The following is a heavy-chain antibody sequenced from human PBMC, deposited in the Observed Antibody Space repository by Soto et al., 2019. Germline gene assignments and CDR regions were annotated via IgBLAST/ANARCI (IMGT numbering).Heavy chain of an antibody. V-gene: IGHV3-23*01. CDR2: ISGSGGST. D-gene: IGHD3-16*01. CDR3: AKDVLADYDYVWGSGPYNWFDP. J-gene: IGHJ5*02. CDR1: GFTFSSYA. Sequence: GGSLRLSCAASGFTFSSYAMSWVRQAPGKGREWVSAISGSGGSTYYADSVKGRFTISRDNSKTTLYLQMNSLRAEDTAVYYCAKDVLADYDYVWGSGPYNWFDPWGQGTLVTVSS.